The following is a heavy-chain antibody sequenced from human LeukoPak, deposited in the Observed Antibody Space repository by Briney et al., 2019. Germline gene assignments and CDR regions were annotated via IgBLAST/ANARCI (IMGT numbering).Heavy chain of an antibody. Sequence: SETLSLTCTVSAGSISSSSYYWGWIRQPPGKGLEWIGSIYYSGSTYYNPSLKSRVTISVDTSKNQFSLKLSSVTAADTAVYYCARPDKGYYFDYWGQGTLVTVSS. J-gene: IGHJ4*02. CDR3: ARPDKGYYFDY. CDR2: IYYSGST. V-gene: IGHV4-39*01. CDR1: AGSISSSSYY. D-gene: IGHD2-15*01.